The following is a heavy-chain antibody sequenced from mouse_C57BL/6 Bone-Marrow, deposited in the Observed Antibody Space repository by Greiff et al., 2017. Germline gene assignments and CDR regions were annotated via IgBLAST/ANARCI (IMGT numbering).Heavy chain of an antibody. J-gene: IGHJ2*01. CDR1: GYSFTSYY. D-gene: IGHD1-1*01. Sequence: QVQLKESGPELVKPGASVKISCKASGYSFTSYYIHWVKQRPGQGLEWIGWIYPGSGNTKYNEKFKGKATLTADTSSSTAYMQLSSLTSEDSAVYYCASPSYYYGSSPPFDYWGQGTTLTVSS. CDR3: ASPSYYYGSSPPFDY. V-gene: IGHV1-66*01. CDR2: IYPGSGNT.